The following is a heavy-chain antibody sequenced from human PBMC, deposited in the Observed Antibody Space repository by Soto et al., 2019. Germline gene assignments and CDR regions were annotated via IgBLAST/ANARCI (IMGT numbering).Heavy chain of an antibody. V-gene: IGHV3-30*18. CDR2: ISYDGSNK. J-gene: IGHJ6*02. D-gene: IGHD6-13*01. CDR1: GFTFSSYG. CDR3: AKDLNGAAAAERYYYYGMDV. Sequence: QVQLVESGGGVVQPGRSLRLSCAASGFTFSSYGMHWVRQAPGKGLEWVAVISYDGSNKYYADSVKGRFTISRDNSKNTLYLQMNSPRAEDTAVYYCAKDLNGAAAAERYYYYGMDVWGQGTTVTVSS.